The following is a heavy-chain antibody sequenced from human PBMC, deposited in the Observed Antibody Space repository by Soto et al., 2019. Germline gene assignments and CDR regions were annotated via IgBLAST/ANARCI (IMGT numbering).Heavy chain of an antibody. Sequence: EVQLVESGGGLVQPGGSLRLSCVASGFTFSNYWMYWVRQAPGEGLVWVSRIISDGSVSSYADSVKGRLTISRDNVKHTLYLQMDRLRAEDTAVYYCARGYCVGGTFYSLAGYFYYYMDVWGKGTTVTVFS. CDR2: IISDGSVS. J-gene: IGHJ6*03. CDR1: GFTFSNYW. CDR3: ARGYCVGGTFYSLAGYFYYYMDV. D-gene: IGHD2-15*01. V-gene: IGHV3-74*01.